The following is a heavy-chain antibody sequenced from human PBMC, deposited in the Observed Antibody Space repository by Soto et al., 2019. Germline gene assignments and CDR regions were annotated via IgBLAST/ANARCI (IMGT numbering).Heavy chain of an antibody. CDR2: INPSDAYT. J-gene: IGHJ4*02. Sequence: QVQLVQSGAEVKKPGASVKVSCRASGYTFISYYIHWVRQAPGQGLEWMGLINPSDAYTDYAQKFQGRVTMTRGTSTSIGYMELSSLRSEDTAIYYCARDHVDKPRTNFDYWGQGTLVTVSS. CDR3: ARDHVDKPRTNFDY. CDR1: GYTFISYY. D-gene: IGHD5-12*01. V-gene: IGHV1-46*01.